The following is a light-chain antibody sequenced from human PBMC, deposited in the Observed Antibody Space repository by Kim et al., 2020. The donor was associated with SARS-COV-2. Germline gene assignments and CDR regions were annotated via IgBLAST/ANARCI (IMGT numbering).Light chain of an antibody. CDR3: QQYGGSPRT. V-gene: IGKV3-20*01. Sequence: SPGERATLSSRASQSVSRTYLAWYQQKPGQPPRLLIFGTSNRATGVPDRFSGGGSGTDFTLTISRLEPEDFAVYYCQQYGGSPRTFGQGTKVDIK. CDR2: GTS. J-gene: IGKJ1*01. CDR1: QSVSRTY.